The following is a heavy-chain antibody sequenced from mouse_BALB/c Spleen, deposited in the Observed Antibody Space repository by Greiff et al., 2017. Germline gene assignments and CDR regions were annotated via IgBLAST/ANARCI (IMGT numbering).Heavy chain of an antibody. V-gene: IGHV3-8*02. J-gene: IGHJ4*01. CDR1: GDSITSGY. Sequence: EVKLQESGPSLVKPSQTLSLTCSVTGDSITSGYWNWIRKFPGNKLEYMGYISYSGSTYYNPSLKSRISITRDTSKNQYYLQLNSVTTEDTATYYCARYPTYYGNYGPYAMDYWGQGTSVTVSS. CDR3: ARYPTYYGNYGPYAMDY. CDR2: ISYSGST. D-gene: IGHD2-1*01.